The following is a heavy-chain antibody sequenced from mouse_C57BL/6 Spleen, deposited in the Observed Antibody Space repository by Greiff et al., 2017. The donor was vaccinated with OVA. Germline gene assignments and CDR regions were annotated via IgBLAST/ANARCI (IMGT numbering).Heavy chain of an antibody. CDR2: ISDGGSYT. V-gene: IGHV5-4*01. CDR1: GFTFSSYA. D-gene: IGHD2-4*01. CDR3: ARDGDYDGGGYAMDY. Sequence: EVHLVESGGGLVKPGGSLKLSCAASGFTFSSYAMSWVRQTPEKRLEWVATISDGGSYTYYPDNVKGRFTISRDNAKNNLYLQMSHLKSEDTAMYYCARDGDYDGGGYAMDYWGQGTSVTVSS. J-gene: IGHJ4*01.